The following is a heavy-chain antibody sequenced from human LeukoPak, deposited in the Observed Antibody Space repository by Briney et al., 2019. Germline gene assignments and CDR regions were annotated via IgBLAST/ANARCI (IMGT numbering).Heavy chain of an antibody. CDR1: GFTFDDYA. J-gene: IGHJ4*02. D-gene: IGHD3-22*01. CDR3: ARIPRDRLFLDY. CDR2: ISWSSGSI. V-gene: IGHV3-9*01. Sequence: PGGSLRLSCAASGFTFDDYAMHWVRQAPGKGLEWVSGISWSSGSIGYADSVKGRFTISRDNAKNSLYLQMNSLRDEDTAVYYCARIPRDRLFLDYWGQGTLVTVSS.